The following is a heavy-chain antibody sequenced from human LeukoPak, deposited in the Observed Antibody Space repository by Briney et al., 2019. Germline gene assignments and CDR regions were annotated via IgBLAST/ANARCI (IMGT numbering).Heavy chain of an antibody. J-gene: IGHJ4*02. Sequence: GGSLRLSCAASGFTFSSYAMSWVRQAPGKGLEWVAAISYDGGSKYYADSVKGRFTISRDNSKNTLYLQMNSLRAEDTAVYYCSRWLMATVPIWGQGTLVTVSS. V-gene: IGHV3-30-3*01. CDR3: SRWLMATVPI. D-gene: IGHD5-24*01. CDR2: ISYDGGSK. CDR1: GFTFSSYA.